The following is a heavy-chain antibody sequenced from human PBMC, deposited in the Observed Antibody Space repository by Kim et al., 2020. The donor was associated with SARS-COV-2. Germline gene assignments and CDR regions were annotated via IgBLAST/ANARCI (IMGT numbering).Heavy chain of an antibody. CDR2: INHSGST. CDR3: ARVRTLTTPGNNYYYYGMDV. J-gene: IGHJ6*02. V-gene: IGHV4-34*01. Sequence: SETLSLTCAVYGGSFSGYYWSWIRQPPGKGLEWIGEINHSGSTNYNPSLKSRVTISVDTSKNQFSLKLSSVTAADTAVYYCARVRTLTTPGNNYYYYGMDVWGQGTTVTVSS. D-gene: IGHD3-22*01. CDR1: GGSFSGYY.